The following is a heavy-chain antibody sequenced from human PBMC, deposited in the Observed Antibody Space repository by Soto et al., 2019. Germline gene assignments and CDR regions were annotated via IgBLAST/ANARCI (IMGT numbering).Heavy chain of an antibody. CDR1: GGTLNSYT. D-gene: IGHD4-17*01. V-gene: IGHV1-69*01. J-gene: IGHJ4*02. Sequence: QVQLVQSGAEGKKPGSSVRVSCKASGGTLNSYTISWVRQPPGQGLEWMGGIIPVFGTTDYAQKFQGRVTITADQSTGTSYLDLFSLRSEDTAIYYCSISNSYGRGDFWGQGTLVTVSS. CDR3: SISNSYGRGDF. CDR2: IIPVFGTT.